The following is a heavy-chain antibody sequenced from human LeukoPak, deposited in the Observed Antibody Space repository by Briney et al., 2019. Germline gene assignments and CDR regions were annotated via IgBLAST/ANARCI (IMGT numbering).Heavy chain of an antibody. V-gene: IGHV3-30*18. D-gene: IGHD3-10*01. J-gene: IGHJ4*02. CDR2: ISYDGSNK. CDR3: AKMDYYGSGSSN. Sequence: GGSLRLSCAASGFTFSSYGMHWVRQAPGKGLEWVAVISYDGSNKYYADSVKGRFTISRDNSKNTLYLQMNSLRAEDTAVYYCAKMDYYGSGSSNWGQGTLVTVSS. CDR1: GFTFSSYG.